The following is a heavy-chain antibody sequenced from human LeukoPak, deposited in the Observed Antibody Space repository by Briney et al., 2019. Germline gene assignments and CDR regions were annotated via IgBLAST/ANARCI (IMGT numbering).Heavy chain of an antibody. CDR1: GFTFSSYS. CDR3: ARDPYTVTTFAWYY. D-gene: IGHD4-17*01. CDR2: ISTSSSYI. J-gene: IGHJ4*02. V-gene: IGHV3-21*04. Sequence: GGSLRLSCAASGFTFSSYSMNWVRQAPGKGLEWVSSISTSSSYIYYADSVKGRFTISRDNAKNSLYLQMNSLRAEDTAVYYCARDPYTVTTFAWYYWGQGTLVTVSS.